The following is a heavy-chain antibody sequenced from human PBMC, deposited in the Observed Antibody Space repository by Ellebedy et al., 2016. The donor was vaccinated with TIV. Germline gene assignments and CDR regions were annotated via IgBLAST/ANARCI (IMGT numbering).Heavy chain of an antibody. CDR3: ERGTPYYYGRDV. D-gene: IGHD2-15*01. CDR2: IYYSGST. CDR1: GCSVSSGSYY. Sequence: SETLSLTXTVSGCSVSSGSYYRRWIRQPPGKGLEWIGYIYYSGSTNYNPSLKSRVTISVDTSKNQFSLKLSSVTAADTAVYYCERGTPYYYGRDVWGQGTTVTVSS. V-gene: IGHV4-61*01. J-gene: IGHJ6*02.